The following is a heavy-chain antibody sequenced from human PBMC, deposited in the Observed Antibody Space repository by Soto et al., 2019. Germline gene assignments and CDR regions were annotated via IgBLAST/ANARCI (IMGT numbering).Heavy chain of an antibody. J-gene: IGHJ4*02. CDR1: GGSISSYY. Sequence: SETLSLTCTVSGGSISSYYWSWIRQPPGKGLEWIGYIYYSGSTNYNPSLKSRVTISVDTSKNQFSPKLTSVTAADTAVYYCARRYGGNFDYWGQGTLVTVSS. CDR3: ARRYGGNFDY. CDR2: IYYSGST. V-gene: IGHV4-59*01. D-gene: IGHD1-26*01.